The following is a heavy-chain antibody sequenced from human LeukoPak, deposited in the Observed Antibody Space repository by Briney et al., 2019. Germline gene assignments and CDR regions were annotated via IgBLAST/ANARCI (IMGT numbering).Heavy chain of an antibody. CDR3: ASIYSSSWYEVNY. V-gene: IGHV4-59*01. CDR2: IYYSGST. J-gene: IGHJ4*02. D-gene: IGHD6-13*01. CDR1: GGSISSYS. Sequence: SETLSLTCTVSGGSISSYSWSRIRQPPGKGLEWIGYIYYSGSTNYNPSLKSRVTISVDTSKNQFSLKLSSVTAADTAVYYCASIYSSSWYEVNYWGQGTLVTVSS.